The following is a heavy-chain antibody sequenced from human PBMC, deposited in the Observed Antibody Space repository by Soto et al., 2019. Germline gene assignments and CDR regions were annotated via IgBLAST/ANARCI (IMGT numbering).Heavy chain of an antibody. V-gene: IGHV3-21*01. Sequence: SGGSLRLSCAASGFTFSTYGMNWVRQAPGKGLEWVSSISISSSYIYYADSVKGRFTISRDNAKNSLYLQMNSLRVEDTAVYYCARGYDFWSGYFTFFDYWGQGTVVTVSS. CDR3: ARGYDFWSGYFTFFDY. CDR1: GFTFSTYG. J-gene: IGHJ4*02. D-gene: IGHD3-3*01. CDR2: ISISSSYI.